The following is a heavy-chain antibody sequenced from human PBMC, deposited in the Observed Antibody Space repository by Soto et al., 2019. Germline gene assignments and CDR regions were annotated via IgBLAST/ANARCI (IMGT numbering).Heavy chain of an antibody. V-gene: IGHV1-3*01. J-gene: IGHJ4*02. Sequence: ASVKVSCKASGYTFTDSAIHWVRQAPGQSLEWLGWIAPGNGNTKYSQNLQGRVSITRDTSATTAYMELSSLRSEDTAVYYCAKGSRMWTPDYWGQGTLVTVSS. CDR1: GYTFTDSA. CDR2: IAPGNGNT. CDR3: AKGSRMWTPDY. D-gene: IGHD2-21*01.